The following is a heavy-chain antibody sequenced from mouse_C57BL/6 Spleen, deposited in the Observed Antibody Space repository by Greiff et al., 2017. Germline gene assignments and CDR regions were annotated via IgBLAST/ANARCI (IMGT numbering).Heavy chain of an antibody. V-gene: IGHV1-54*01. D-gene: IGHD2-4*01. CDR2: INPGSGGT. Sequence: VKLQESGAELVRPGTSVKVSCKASGYAFTNYLIEWVKQRPGQGLEWIGVINPGSGGTNYNEKFKGKATLTADKSSSTAYMQLSSLTSEDSAVYFCARDDYDNYAMDYWGQGTSVTVSS. J-gene: IGHJ4*01. CDR3: ARDDYDNYAMDY. CDR1: GYAFTNYL.